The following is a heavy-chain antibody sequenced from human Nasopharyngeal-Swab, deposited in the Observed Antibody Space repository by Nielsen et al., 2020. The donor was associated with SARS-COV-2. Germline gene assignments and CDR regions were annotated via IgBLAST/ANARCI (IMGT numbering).Heavy chain of an antibody. J-gene: IGHJ4*02. V-gene: IGHV3-23*01. CDR3: ARDPPSSGWALDY. D-gene: IGHD6-19*01. Sequence: GESLKISCVASGYSFRTYGMSWVRQAPGKGLEWVAAIVGSGDISGSGGNTYYADSVKGRFTISRDNSKNTLSLQMNSLRADDTAVYYCARDPPSSGWALDYWGQGTLVTVSS. CDR1: GYSFRTYG. CDR2: IVGSGDISGSGGNT.